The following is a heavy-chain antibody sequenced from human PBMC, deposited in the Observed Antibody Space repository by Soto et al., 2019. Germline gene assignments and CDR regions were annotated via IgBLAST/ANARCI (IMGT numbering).Heavy chain of an antibody. Sequence: SDTLSLTCAVSGYSISSGYYWVWLRQPPGKGLEWIGSIYHGVSTYYNPSLNSRVTLSIDMTNNHVSLILNSVTAADTAVYYCARVGPWVPYYYDSSPYTFENWFDPWGQGTLVTVSS. J-gene: IGHJ5*02. CDR1: GYSISSGYY. CDR3: ARVGPWVPYYYDSSPYTFENWFDP. V-gene: IGHV4-38-2*01. CDR2: IYHGVST. D-gene: IGHD3-22*01.